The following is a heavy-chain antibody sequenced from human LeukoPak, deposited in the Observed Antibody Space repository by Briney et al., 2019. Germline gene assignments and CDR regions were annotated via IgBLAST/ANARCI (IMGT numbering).Heavy chain of an antibody. Sequence: SETLSLTCTVSGGSISTSYWNWIRQPAGKGLEWIGRIDTSGTTNYNPSLRSRVTMSVDTSKNQFSLNLRSVTAADTAVYYCATGPTWLDPWGQGTLVTVS. J-gene: IGHJ5*02. CDR3: ATGPTWLDP. CDR1: GGSISTSY. V-gene: IGHV4-4*07. CDR2: IDTSGTT.